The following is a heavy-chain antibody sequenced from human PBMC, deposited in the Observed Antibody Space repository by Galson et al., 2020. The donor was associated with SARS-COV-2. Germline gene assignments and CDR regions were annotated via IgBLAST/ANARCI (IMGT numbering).Heavy chain of an antibody. J-gene: IGHJ4*02. D-gene: IGHD3-10*01. Sequence: SETLSLTCTVSGGSISSGGYFWSWIRQHPGKGLEWIGYIYHSGSTDYNPFLKSRVTISINTSQNQFSLKLSSVTAADTPLYYCAGVPLREYGSADFDYWGPRILVTVSS. V-gene: IGHV4-31*03. CDR1: GGSISSGGYF. CDR2: IYHSGST. CDR3: AGVPLREYGSADFDY.